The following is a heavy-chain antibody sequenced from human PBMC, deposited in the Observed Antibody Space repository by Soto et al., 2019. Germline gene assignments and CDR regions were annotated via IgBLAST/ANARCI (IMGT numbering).Heavy chain of an antibody. CDR2: IKTKASGGTT. CDR1: GFAFSDAS. Sequence: DVQLVESGGDLVKPGGSLRLSCAASGFAFSDASMSWVRQAPGKGLEWVGRIKTKASGGTTDYAAPVKGRFTISRDDSKNTVYLQMDSLTAEYTAVYSCTPLASGHYGYDFWGQGTLVTVSS. D-gene: IGHD3-3*01. V-gene: IGHV3-15*01. CDR3: TPLASGHYGYDF. J-gene: IGHJ4*02.